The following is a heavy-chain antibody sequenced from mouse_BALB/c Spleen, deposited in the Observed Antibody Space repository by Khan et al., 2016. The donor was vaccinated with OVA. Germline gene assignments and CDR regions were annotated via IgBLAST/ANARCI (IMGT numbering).Heavy chain of an antibody. CDR2: INYSGST. J-gene: IGHJ3*01. V-gene: IGHV3-2*02. Sequence: EVQLQESGPGLVKPSQSLSLTCTVTGYSITSDYAWNWIRQFPGNKLEWMGYINYSGSTTYSPSLKSRISITRDTSKNQFFLQLNSVSTEDTATYYWARGRAYWGQGTLVTVSA. CDR1: GYSITSDYA. CDR3: ARGRAY. D-gene: IGHD3-3*01.